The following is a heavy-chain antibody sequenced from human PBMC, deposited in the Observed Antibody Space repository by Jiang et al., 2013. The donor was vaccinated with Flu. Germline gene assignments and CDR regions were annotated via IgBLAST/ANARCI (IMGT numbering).Heavy chain of an antibody. CDR1: GGSISSSSYY. V-gene: IGHV4-39*01. Sequence: GSGLVKPSETLSLTRTVSGGSISSSSYYWGWIRQPPGKGLEWIGSIYYSGSTYYNPSLKSRVTISVDTSKNQFSLKLSSVTAADTAVYYCATRGTIFGDYFDYWGQGTLVTVSS. J-gene: IGHJ4*02. CDR2: IYYSGST. CDR3: ATRGTIFGDYFDY. D-gene: IGHD3-3*01.